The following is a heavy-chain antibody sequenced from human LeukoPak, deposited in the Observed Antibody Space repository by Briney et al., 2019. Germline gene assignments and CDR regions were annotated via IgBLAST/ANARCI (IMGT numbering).Heavy chain of an antibody. CDR3: ARGYDFWRLDY. CDR2: INHSGST. D-gene: IGHD3-3*01. V-gene: IGHV4-34*01. J-gene: IGHJ4*02. CDR1: GGSFSGYY. Sequence: SETLSLTCAVYGGSFSGYYWSWIRQPPGKGLEWIGEINHSGSTNYNPSLKSRVTISADTSKNQFSLKLSSVTAADTAVYYCARGYDFWRLDYWGQGTLVTVSS.